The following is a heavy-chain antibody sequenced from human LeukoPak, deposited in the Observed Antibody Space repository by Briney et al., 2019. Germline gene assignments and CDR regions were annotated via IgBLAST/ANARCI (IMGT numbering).Heavy chain of an antibody. CDR1: GGSISSYY. Sequence: SETLSLTCTVSGGSISSYYWSWIRRPPGKGLEWIGYIYYSGSTNYNPSLKSRVTISVDTSKNQFSLKLSSVTAADTAVYYCARVADYYDSSGYYDYWGQGTLVTVSS. V-gene: IGHV4-59*08. CDR3: ARVADYYDSSGYYDY. CDR2: IYYSGST. J-gene: IGHJ4*02. D-gene: IGHD3-22*01.